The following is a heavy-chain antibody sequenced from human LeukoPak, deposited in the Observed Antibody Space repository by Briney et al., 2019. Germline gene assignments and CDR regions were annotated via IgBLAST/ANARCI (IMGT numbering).Heavy chain of an antibody. V-gene: IGHV4-38-2*01. CDR3: ARVMDYYDGSGYPPPAAADY. CDR2: IYHSGTL. D-gene: IGHD3-22*01. Sequence: ESLRLSCAASGFTFSTFAMIWVRQPPGKGLEWIGSIYHSGTLYYNPSLKSRVTISVDTSKNQFSLKLTSVTAADTAVYYCARVMDYYDGSGYPPPAAADYWGQGTLVTVSS. CDR1: GFTFSTFAM. J-gene: IGHJ4*02.